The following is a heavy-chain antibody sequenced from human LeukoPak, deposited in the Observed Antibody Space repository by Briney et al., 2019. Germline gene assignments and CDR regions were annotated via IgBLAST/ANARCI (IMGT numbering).Heavy chain of an antibody. Sequence: GGSLRLSCAASGFTFSSYAMSWVRQAPGKGLEWVSAISGSGGSTYYADSVKGRFTISRDNSKNTLYLQMNSLRAEDTAVYYCAKAIYDSSGYSYYYYMDVWGQGTTVTVSS. CDR2: ISGSGGST. CDR3: AKAIYDSSGYSYYYYMDV. J-gene: IGHJ6*03. CDR1: GFTFSSYA. V-gene: IGHV3-23*01. D-gene: IGHD3-22*01.